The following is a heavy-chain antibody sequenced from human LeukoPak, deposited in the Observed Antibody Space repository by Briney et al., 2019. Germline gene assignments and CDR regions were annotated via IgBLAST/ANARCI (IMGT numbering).Heavy chain of an antibody. Sequence: GGSLRLSCAASGFTFSSYAMHWVRQAPGKGLEWVAVISYDGSNKYYADSVKGRFTISRDNSKNTLYLQMNSLRAEDTAVYYCARDGSLGIAAAGTEPFDYWGQGTLVTVSS. V-gene: IGHV3-30-3*01. CDR1: GFTFSSYA. CDR2: ISYDGSNK. D-gene: IGHD6-13*01. CDR3: ARDGSLGIAAAGTEPFDY. J-gene: IGHJ4*02.